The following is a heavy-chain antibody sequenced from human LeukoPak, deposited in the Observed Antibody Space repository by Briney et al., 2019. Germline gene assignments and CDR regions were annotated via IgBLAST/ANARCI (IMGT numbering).Heavy chain of an antibody. CDR3: AKATSGSSSIDY. CDR1: GFTFSSYG. D-gene: IGHD1-26*01. CDR2: ISYDGSNK. J-gene: IGHJ4*02. V-gene: IGHV3-30*18. Sequence: AGGSLRLSCAASGFTFSSYGMHWVRQAPGKGLEWVAVISYDGSNKYYADSVKGRFTISRDNSKNTLYLQMNSLRVEDTAVYYCAKATSGSSSIDYWGQGTLVTVSS.